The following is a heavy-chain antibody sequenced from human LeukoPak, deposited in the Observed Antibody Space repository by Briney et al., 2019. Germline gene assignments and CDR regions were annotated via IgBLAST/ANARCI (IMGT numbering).Heavy chain of an antibody. Sequence: PSETLSLTCTVSGGSISGYSWSWIRQSPGGGLEWIGYIYYSGDTAYNPSLRSRVTLSVDTSKNQFSLQLRSVTTADTAVYYCVRGPYGASISKWFDPWGQGTQVIVSP. CDR2: IYYSGDT. V-gene: IGHV4-59*01. D-gene: IGHD4/OR15-4a*01. J-gene: IGHJ5*02. CDR3: VRGPYGASISKWFDP. CDR1: GGSISGYS.